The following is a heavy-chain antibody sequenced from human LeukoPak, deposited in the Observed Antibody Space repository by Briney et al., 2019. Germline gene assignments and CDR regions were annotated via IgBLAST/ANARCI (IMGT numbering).Heavy chain of an antibody. CDR1: GYTFGTYG. CDR2: ISAYNGNT. J-gene: IGHJ4*02. CDR3: ARDHYGSGSYYPFDY. D-gene: IGHD3-10*01. V-gene: IGHV1-18*01. Sequence: ASVKVSCKASGYTFGTYGISWVRQAPGQGLEWVGWISAYNGNTNYAQKLQGRVTMTTDTSTSTAYMELRSLRSDDTALYYCARDHYGSGSYYPFDYWGQGTLVTVSS.